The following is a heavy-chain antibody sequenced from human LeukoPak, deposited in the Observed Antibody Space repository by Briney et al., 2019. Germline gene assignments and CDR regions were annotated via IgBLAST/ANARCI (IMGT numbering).Heavy chain of an antibody. D-gene: IGHD1-26*01. Sequence: SETLSLTCTVSGGSISSSSYYWGWIRQPPGKGLEWIGNIYYSGSTYYNPSLKSRVTMSVDTSKNQFSLRLSSVTAADTAVYYCARDGRQFSDYYYYMDVWGKGTTVTISS. CDR2: IYYSGST. J-gene: IGHJ6*03. CDR3: ARDGRQFSDYYYYMDV. CDR1: GGSISSSSYY. V-gene: IGHV4-39*07.